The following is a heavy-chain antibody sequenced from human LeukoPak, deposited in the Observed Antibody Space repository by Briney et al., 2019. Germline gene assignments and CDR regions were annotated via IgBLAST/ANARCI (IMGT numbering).Heavy chain of an antibody. CDR2: ISGSGGST. Sequence: GSLRLSCAVSGISLSNYGMSWVRQAPGKGLEWVAGISGSGGSTNYADSVKGRFTISRDNSKNTLYLQMSSLRAEDTAFYYCARGGTVPPQVWGQGTLVTVSS. J-gene: IGHJ4*02. V-gene: IGHV3-23*01. CDR1: GISLSNYG. D-gene: IGHD2-2*01. CDR3: ARGGTVPPQV.